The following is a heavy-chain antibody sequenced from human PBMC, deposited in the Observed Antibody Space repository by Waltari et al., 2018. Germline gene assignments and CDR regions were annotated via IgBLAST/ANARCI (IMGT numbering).Heavy chain of an antibody. CDR1: GGSISSGCYS. D-gene: IGHD6-13*01. V-gene: IGHV4-30-2*01. CDR3: ASTGIAAAGNDY. Sequence: QLQLQESGSGLVKPSQTLSLTCAVSGGSISSGCYSWSWIRQPPGKGLEWIGYIYHSGSTYYNPSLKSRVTISVDRSKNQFSLKLSSVTAADTAVYYCASTGIAAAGNDYWGQGTLVTVSS. J-gene: IGHJ4*02. CDR2: IYHSGST.